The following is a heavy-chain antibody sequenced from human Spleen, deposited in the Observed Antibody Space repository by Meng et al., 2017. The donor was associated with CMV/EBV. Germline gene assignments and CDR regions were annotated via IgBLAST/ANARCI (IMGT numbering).Heavy chain of an antibody. Sequence: GESLKISCAASGFHFSTYWMSWVRQAPGKALEWVANINQDGSQRNYVDSVKGRFTISRDNAKSSLYLQMNSLRAEDTAVYYCARGMFDSSAYYSPPPDYWGQGSLVTVSS. CDR3: ARGMFDSSAYYSPPPDY. CDR2: INQDGSQR. CDR1: GFHFSTYW. D-gene: IGHD3-22*01. J-gene: IGHJ4*02. V-gene: IGHV3-7*01.